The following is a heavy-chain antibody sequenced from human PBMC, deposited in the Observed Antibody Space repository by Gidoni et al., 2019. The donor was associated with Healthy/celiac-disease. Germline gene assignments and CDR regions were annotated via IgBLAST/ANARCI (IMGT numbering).Heavy chain of an antibody. CDR3: ARESRDYYDSSGYFYYFDY. CDR2: MNPNSGNT. CDR1: GYTFTSYD. D-gene: IGHD3-22*01. V-gene: IGHV1-8*01. Sequence: QVQLVQSGAEVKKPGASVKVSCKASGYTFTSYDINWVRQATGQGLEWMGWMNPNSGNTGYAQKFQGRVTMTRNTSISTAYMELSSLRSEYTAVYYCARESRDYYDSSGYFYYFDYWGQGTLVTVSS. J-gene: IGHJ4*02.